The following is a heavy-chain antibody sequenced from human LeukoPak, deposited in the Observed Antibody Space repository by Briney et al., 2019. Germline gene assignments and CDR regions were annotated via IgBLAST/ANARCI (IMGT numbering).Heavy chain of an antibody. CDR3: ARGRRKIFDY. CDR1: GFTFSSYG. J-gene: IGHJ4*02. CDR2: IQYDGSSK. V-gene: IGHV3-30*02. Sequence: TGGSLRLSCAASGFTFSSYGMHWVRQAPGKGLEWVAFIQYDGSSKYYADSVKGRFTISRDNSKNTLYLQMNSLRAEDTAVYYCARGRRKIFDYWGRGTLVTVSS.